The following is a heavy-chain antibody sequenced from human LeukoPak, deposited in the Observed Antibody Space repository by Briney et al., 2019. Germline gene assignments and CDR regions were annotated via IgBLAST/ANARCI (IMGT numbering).Heavy chain of an antibody. CDR2: IYYSGST. Sequence: SETLSLTCTVSGGSISSSSYYWGWIRQPPGKGLKWIGSIYYSGSTDYNPSLKSRVTISVDTSKNQFSLKLSSVTAADTAVYYCARDFSEGNGAISMIRGVRSRRRTYFDYWGQGTLVTVSS. CDR1: GGSISSSSYY. J-gene: IGHJ4*02. D-gene: IGHD3-10*01. CDR3: ARDFSEGNGAISMIRGVRSRRRTYFDY. V-gene: IGHV4-39*07.